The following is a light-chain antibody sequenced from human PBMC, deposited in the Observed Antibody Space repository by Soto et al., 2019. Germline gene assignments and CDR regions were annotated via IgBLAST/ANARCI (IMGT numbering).Light chain of an antibody. CDR1: SSDVGGYNY. Sequence: QSALTQPASVSGSPGQSITMSCTGTSSDVGGYNYVSWYQQHPGKAPKLMIYEVSNLPSGFSNRFSGSKSGNTASLTISGLPADDEADYYCSLYTSSRTLNVLGNGTKVTVL. J-gene: IGLJ1*01. CDR3: SLYTSSRTLNV. V-gene: IGLV2-14*01. CDR2: EVS.